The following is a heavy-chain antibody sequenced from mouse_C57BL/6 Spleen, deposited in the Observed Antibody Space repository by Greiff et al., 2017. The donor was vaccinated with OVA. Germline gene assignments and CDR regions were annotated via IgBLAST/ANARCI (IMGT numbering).Heavy chain of an antibody. CDR1: GYAFTNYL. Sequence: QVQLQQSGAELVRPGTSVKVSCKASGYAFTNYLIEWVKPRPGQGLEWIGVINPGSGGTNYNEKFKGKATLTADKYYSTAYMQLSSLTSEDSAVYFCARRGDYYGSSYAWFAYWGPGTLVTVSA. CDR3: ARRGDYYGSSYAWFAY. V-gene: IGHV1-54*01. D-gene: IGHD1-1*01. J-gene: IGHJ3*01. CDR2: INPGSGGT.